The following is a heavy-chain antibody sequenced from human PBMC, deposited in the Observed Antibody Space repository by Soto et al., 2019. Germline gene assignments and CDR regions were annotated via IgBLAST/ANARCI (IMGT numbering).Heavy chain of an antibody. CDR3: ARSVAVPGAHIDY. Sequence: SETLSLTCTVSGGSVSSTSYYWTWIRQPPGKGLEWIGYIHYSGSTNYNPSLQSRVSISVDTSKNEFSLRLSSVTAADTAVYFCARSVAVPGAHIDYWGQGTQVTVSS. D-gene: IGHD6-19*01. V-gene: IGHV4-61*01. J-gene: IGHJ4*02. CDR2: IHYSGST. CDR1: GGSVSSTSYY.